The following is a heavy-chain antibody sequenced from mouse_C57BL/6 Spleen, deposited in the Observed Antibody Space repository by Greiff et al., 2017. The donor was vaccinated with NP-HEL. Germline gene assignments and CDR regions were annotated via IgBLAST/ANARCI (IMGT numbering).Heavy chain of an antibody. CDR1: GFTFSDYY. V-gene: IGHV5-16*01. J-gene: IGHJ4*01. CDR3: ARALYDCDGVYAMDY. D-gene: IGHD2-4*01. Sequence: EVQLVESEGGLVQPGSSMKLSCTASGFTFSDYYMAWVRQVPEKGLEWVANINYDGSSTYYLDSLKSRFIISRDIAKNILYLQMSSLKSEDTATYYCARALYDCDGVYAMDYWGQGTSVTVSS. CDR2: INYDGSST.